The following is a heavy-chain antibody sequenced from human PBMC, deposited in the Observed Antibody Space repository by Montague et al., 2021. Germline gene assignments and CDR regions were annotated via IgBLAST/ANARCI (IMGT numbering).Heavy chain of an antibody. CDR2: IAYDGSNK. J-gene: IGHJ4*02. D-gene: IGHD3-10*01. CDR3: ARDESNTSSLDY. V-gene: IGHV3-30*04. CDR1: GFTFISYA. Sequence: SLRLSCAASGFTFISYAMHWVRQAPGKGLEWVAVIAYDGSNKYYADSVKGRFTISRDNSKNTLYLQMNSLRAEDTALFYCARDESNTSSLDYWGQGTLVT.